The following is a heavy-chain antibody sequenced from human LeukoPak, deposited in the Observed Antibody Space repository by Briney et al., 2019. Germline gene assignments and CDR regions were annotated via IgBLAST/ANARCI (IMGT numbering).Heavy chain of an antibody. J-gene: IGHJ6*03. V-gene: IGHV4-39*07. D-gene: IGHD3-22*01. CDR3: ARDTYYYDSSGYSYYYYYMDV. CDR2: IYYSGST. Sequence: SETLSLTCNVSGGSISSSSYYWGWIRQPPGKGLEWIGSIYYSGSTYYNPSLKSRVTISVDTSKNQFSLKLSSVTAADTAVYYCARDTYYYDSSGYSYYYYYMDVWGKGTTVTVSS. CDR1: GGSISSSSYY.